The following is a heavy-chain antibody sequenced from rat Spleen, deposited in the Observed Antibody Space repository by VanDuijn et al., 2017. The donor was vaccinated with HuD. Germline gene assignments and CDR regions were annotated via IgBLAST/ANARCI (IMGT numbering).Heavy chain of an antibody. D-gene: IGHD1-2*01. J-gene: IGHJ2*01. Sequence: EVQLMESGGGLVQPGRSLKLSCVASGFTFNNYWMTWIRQAPGKGLEWIASITSTGDNTYYPDSVKDRFTISRDNGKSTLHLQMNSLRSEETATYHCTRVNYSAYMDFDYWGQGVMVTVSS. V-gene: IGHV5-31*01. CDR1: GFTFNNYW. CDR2: ITSTGDNT. CDR3: TRVNYSAYMDFDY.